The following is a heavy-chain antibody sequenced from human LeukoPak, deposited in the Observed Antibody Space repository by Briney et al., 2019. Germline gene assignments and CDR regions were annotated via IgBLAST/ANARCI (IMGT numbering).Heavy chain of an antibody. CDR2: ISSSSSTI. Sequence: GGSLRLSCAASGFTFSSYAMSWVRQAPGKGLEWVSYISSSSSTIYYADSVKGRFTISRDNAKNSLYLQMNSLRAEDTAVYYCASDYYDSSGYYYDFDYWGQGTLVTVSS. V-gene: IGHV3-48*04. J-gene: IGHJ4*02. D-gene: IGHD3-22*01. CDR1: GFTFSSYA. CDR3: ASDYYDSSGYYYDFDY.